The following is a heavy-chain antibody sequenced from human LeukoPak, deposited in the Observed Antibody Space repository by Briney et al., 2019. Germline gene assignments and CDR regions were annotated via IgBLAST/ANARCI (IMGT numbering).Heavy chain of an antibody. J-gene: IGHJ4*02. D-gene: IGHD3-10*01. CDR1: GDSISNSNYY. CDR3: ARDRYYYGSGSYHFDY. CDR2: IYYSGST. V-gene: IGHV4-39*07. Sequence: SETLALTCTVSGDSISNSNYYWGWIRQPPGKGLEWIGTIYYSGSTNYNPSLKSRVTMSVDTSKNQFSLKLSSVTAADTAVYYCARDRYYYGSGSYHFDYWGQGTLVTVSS.